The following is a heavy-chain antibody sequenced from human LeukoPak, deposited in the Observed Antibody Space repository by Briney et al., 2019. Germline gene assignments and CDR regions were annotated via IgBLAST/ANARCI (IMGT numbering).Heavy chain of an antibody. D-gene: IGHD5-24*01. V-gene: IGHV3-21*01. Sequence: GGSLRLSCAASGFTFSSYSMNWVRQAPGKGLEWVSSISSSSSYIYYADSVKGRFTISRDNAKNSLYLLMNSLRAEDTAVYYCAREGDGYNSPFDYWGQGTLVTVSS. J-gene: IGHJ4*02. CDR1: GFTFSSYS. CDR2: ISSSSSYI. CDR3: AREGDGYNSPFDY.